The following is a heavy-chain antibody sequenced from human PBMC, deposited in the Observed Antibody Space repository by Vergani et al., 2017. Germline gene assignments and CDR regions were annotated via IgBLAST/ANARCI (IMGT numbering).Heavy chain of an antibody. D-gene: IGHD3-9*01. J-gene: IGHJ5*02. CDR1: GGSISSDDYY. Sequence: QVQLQESGPGLVKPSQTLSLTCTVSGGSISSDDYYWSWIRQPPGKGLEWIGYIYYSGSTYYNPSLESRVTISVDTSKNQFSLKLSSVTAADTAVYYWAIDSIGGHDILTDAITNAVGSPWGQGTLVTVSS. CDR2: IYYSGST. CDR3: AIDSIGGHDILTDAITNAVGSP. V-gene: IGHV4-30-4*08.